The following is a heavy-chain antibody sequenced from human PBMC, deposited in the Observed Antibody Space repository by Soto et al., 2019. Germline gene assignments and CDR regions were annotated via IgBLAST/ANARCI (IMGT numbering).Heavy chain of an antibody. V-gene: IGHV1-18*01. CDR3: ARDFRYDVWSGYYYYGMDV. CDR2: ISAYNGNT. CDR1: GYTFTSYG. Sequence: QVQLVQSGAEVKKPGASVKVSCKASGYTFTSYGISWVRQAPGQGLEWMGWISAYNGNTNYAQKLQGRVTMTTDTSTSTAYMELRSLRSDDTEVYYCARDFRYDVWSGYYYYGMDVWGQGTTVTGSS. J-gene: IGHJ6*02. D-gene: IGHD3-3*01.